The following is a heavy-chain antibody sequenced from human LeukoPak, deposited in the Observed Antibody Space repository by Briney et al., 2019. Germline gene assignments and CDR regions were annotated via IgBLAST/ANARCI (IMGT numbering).Heavy chain of an antibody. Sequence: SETLSLTCTVSGGSIRSYYWGWLRQPPGGGLEGVGTIYHSGSAYYNPSLKSRVTISVDTSKNPFSLKLSSVTAADTAVYFCARAYSSSWYFNWFDPWGQGTQVTVSS. CDR3: ARAYSSSWYFNWFDP. D-gene: IGHD6-13*01. V-gene: IGHV4-38-2*02. J-gene: IGHJ5*02. CDR1: GGSIRSYY. CDR2: IYHSGSA.